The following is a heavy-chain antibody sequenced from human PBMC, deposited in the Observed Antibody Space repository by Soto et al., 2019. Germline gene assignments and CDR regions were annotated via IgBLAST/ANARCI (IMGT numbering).Heavy chain of an antibody. CDR1: GFTFSSYS. Sequence: PGGSLRLSCAASGFTFSSYSMNWVRQAPGKGLEWVSSISSSSSYIYYADSVKGRFTISRDNAKNSLYLQMDSLRAEDTAVYYCARESGSYAPARWGQGTMVTVSS. J-gene: IGHJ4*02. D-gene: IGHD1-26*01. CDR3: ARESGSYAPAR. CDR2: ISSSSSYI. V-gene: IGHV3-21*01.